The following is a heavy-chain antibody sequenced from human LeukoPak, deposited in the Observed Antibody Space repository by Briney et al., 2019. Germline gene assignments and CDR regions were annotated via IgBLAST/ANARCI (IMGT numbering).Heavy chain of an antibody. Sequence: GGSLRLSCAASGFTFDDYGMSWVRQAPGKRLEWVSGINWNGGSTGYADSVKGRFTISRDNAKNSLYLQMNSLRAEDTALYYCARTPSGGYYYYYMDVWGKGTAVTVSS. J-gene: IGHJ6*03. CDR3: ARTPSGGYYYYYMDV. CDR1: GFTFDDYG. V-gene: IGHV3-20*04. CDR2: INWNGGST. D-gene: IGHD5-12*01.